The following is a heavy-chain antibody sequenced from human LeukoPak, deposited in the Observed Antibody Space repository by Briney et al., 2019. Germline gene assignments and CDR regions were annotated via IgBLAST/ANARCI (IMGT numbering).Heavy chain of an antibody. Sequence: SVKVSCKASGGTFSSYAISWVRQAPGQGLEWMGGIIPIFGTANYAQRFQGRVTITTDESTSTAYMELSSLRSEDPAVYYCARSPIGGGDFNPPDYWGQGTLVTVSS. J-gene: IGHJ4*02. D-gene: IGHD2-21*02. CDR1: GGTFSSYA. CDR3: ARSPIGGGDFNPPDY. CDR2: IIPIFGTA. V-gene: IGHV1-69*05.